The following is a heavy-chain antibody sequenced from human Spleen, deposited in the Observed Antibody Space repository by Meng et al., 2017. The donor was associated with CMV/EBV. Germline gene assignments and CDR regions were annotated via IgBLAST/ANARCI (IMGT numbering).Heavy chain of an antibody. V-gene: IGHV3-74*01. CDR3: ARGLTLYYYYYYAMDV. J-gene: IGHJ6*02. Sequence: GGSLRLSCATSGFTFDDFAMHWVRQAPGKGLVWVSHINSDGSSTSYADSVKGRFTISRDNAKNTLYLQMNSLRAEDSAVYYCARGLTLYYYYYYAMDVWGQGTTVTVSS. CDR2: INSDGSST. D-gene: IGHD2-21*02. CDR1: GFTFDDFA.